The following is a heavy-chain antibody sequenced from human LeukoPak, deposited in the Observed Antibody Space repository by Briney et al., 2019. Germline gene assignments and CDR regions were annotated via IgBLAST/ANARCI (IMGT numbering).Heavy chain of an antibody. CDR3: AREGPRGNSQFDY. V-gene: IGHV3-33*01. CDR1: GFTFSSYG. D-gene: IGHD2/OR15-2a*01. Sequence: GGSLRLSCAASGFTFSSYGMHWVRQAPGKGLEWVALIWYDGSNKYYTNSVKGRLTISRDNSKNTLYLQMNSLRAEDTAIYYCAREGPRGNSQFDYWGQGTLVTVSS. CDR2: IWYDGSNK. J-gene: IGHJ4*02.